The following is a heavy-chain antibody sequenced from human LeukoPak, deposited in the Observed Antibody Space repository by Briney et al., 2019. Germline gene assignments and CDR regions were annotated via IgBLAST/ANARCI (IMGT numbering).Heavy chain of an antibody. V-gene: IGHV1-69*06. J-gene: IGHJ4*02. CDR3: ARGGYCSGGSCYPIDY. CDR2: IIPIFGTA. CDR1: GGTFSSYA. D-gene: IGHD2-15*01. Sequence: SAKVSCKASGGTFSSYAINWVRQAPEQGLEWMGWIIPIFGTANYAQKFQGRVTITADKSTSTAYMELSSPRSEDTAVYYCARGGYCSGGSCYPIDYWGQGTLVTVSS.